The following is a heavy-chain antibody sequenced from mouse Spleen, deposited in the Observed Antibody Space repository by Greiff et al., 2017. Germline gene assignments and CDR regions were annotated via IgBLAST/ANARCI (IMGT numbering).Heavy chain of an antibody. Sequence: EVKLEESGGGLVQPGESLKLSCESNEYAFPSHDMSWVRKTPEKRLELVAAINSDGGSTYYPDTMERRFILSRDNTKKTLYLQMASLRSEDTAFYYCASEDYAGGGFAYWGQGTLVTVSA. J-gene: IGHJ3*01. CDR3: ASEDYAGGGFAY. D-gene: IGHD2-4*01. V-gene: IGHV5-2*03. CDR1: EYAFPSHD. CDR2: INSDGGST.